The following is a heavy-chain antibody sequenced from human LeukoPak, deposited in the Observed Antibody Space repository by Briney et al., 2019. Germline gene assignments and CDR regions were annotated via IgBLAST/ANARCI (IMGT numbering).Heavy chain of an antibody. J-gene: IGHJ4*02. CDR3: AKTTHYDIFTGLDF. D-gene: IGHD3-9*01. CDR2: ISGSGGET. V-gene: IGHV3-23*01. Sequence: GGSLRLSCAASGFTFSSYVMSWVRQAPGKGLEWVSGISGSGGETYYADSVKGRLTTSRDNSRNTLYLQMNSLRAEDTAIYYCAKTTHYDIFTGLDFWGQGTLVTVSS. CDR1: GFTFSSYV.